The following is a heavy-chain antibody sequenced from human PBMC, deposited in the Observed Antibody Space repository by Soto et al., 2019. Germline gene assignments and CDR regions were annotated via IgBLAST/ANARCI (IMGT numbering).Heavy chain of an antibody. CDR3: ARIFTMGEIGY. Sequence: SETLSLTCTVSGVSVSSSSYYWGWIRQPPGKGLEWIGSIYYSGSTYYNPSLKSRVTMSVDTSKNQFSLKLSSVTAADTAVYYCARIFTMGEIGYWGQGTLVTVSS. J-gene: IGHJ4*02. D-gene: IGHD3-10*01. V-gene: IGHV4-39*01. CDR2: IYYSGST. CDR1: GVSVSSSSYY.